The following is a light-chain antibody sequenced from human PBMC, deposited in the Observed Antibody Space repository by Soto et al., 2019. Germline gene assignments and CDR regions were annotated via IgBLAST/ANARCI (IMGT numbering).Light chain of an antibody. CDR2: SAS. CDR3: QQSYSSPPIT. J-gene: IGKJ5*01. CDR1: QSISNF. V-gene: IGKV1-39*01. Sequence: DIQMTQSPSSLSASVGDRVTITCRASQSISNFLSWYQQKPGKAPKLLIYSASSLQSGVPSRFTGSGSGTDFTLTINSLQPKDFATYYCQQSYSSPPITFGQGTRLQIK.